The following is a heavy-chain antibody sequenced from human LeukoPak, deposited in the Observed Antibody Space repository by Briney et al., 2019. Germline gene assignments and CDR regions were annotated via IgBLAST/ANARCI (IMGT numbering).Heavy chain of an antibody. CDR1: GGSFSGYY. Sequence: SETLSLTCAVYGGSFSGYYWSWIRQPPGKGLEWIGEINHSGSTNYNPSLKSRVTISVDTSKNQFSLKLSFVTAADTAVYYCATYYYDSSGYYNYFDYWGQGTLVTVSS. D-gene: IGHD3-22*01. V-gene: IGHV4-34*01. CDR2: INHSGST. J-gene: IGHJ4*02. CDR3: ATYYYDSSGYYNYFDY.